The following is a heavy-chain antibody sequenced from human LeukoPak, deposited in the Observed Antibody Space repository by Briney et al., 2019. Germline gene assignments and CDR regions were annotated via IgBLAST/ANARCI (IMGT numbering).Heavy chain of an antibody. CDR2: IYYTGST. CDR1: GGSISSGGYY. Sequence: PSETLSLTCTVSGGSISSGGYYWSWIRQHPGKGLEWIGYIYYTGSTYCNPSLKSRVTMSVDTSENQFSLKLSSVTAADTAVYYCARAVGGYHFDYWGQGTLVTGSS. D-gene: IGHD3-16*01. V-gene: IGHV4-30-4*08. J-gene: IGHJ4*02. CDR3: ARAVGGYHFDY.